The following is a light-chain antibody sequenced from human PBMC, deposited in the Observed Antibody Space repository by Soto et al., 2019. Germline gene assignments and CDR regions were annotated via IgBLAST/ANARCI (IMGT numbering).Light chain of an antibody. CDR2: AAS. CDR3: HQTDSIPET. CDR1: QSISLF. J-gene: IGKJ1*01. Sequence: DIQMTQSPSSLSASVGDTVTITCRASQSISLFLNWYQQKPGKAPKLLIYAASSLQSGVPSRFSGNGSGTDFTLTISSLQPEDFATYYCHQTDSIPETFGQGTKMEIK. V-gene: IGKV1-39*01.